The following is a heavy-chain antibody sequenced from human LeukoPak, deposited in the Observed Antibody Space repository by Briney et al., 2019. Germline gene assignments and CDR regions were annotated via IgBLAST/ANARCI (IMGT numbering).Heavy chain of an antibody. V-gene: IGHV3-30*02. J-gene: IGHJ4*02. Sequence: PGGSLRLSCAASGFTFSSSGMHWVRQAPGEGLEWVAFIRYDGSNKYYADSVKGRFTISRDNSKNTLYLQMKSLRAEDTAVYYCARTRGIVVVPAARFDYWGQGTLVTVSS. CDR3: ARTRGIVVVPAARFDY. CDR1: GFTFSSSG. D-gene: IGHD2-2*01. CDR2: IRYDGSNK.